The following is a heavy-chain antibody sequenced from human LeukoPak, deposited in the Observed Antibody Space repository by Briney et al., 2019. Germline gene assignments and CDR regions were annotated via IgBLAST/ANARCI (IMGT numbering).Heavy chain of an antibody. CDR3: VRVLADDYGDFIDY. J-gene: IGHJ4*02. Sequence: SQTLSLTCTVSGGSISSGSYYWSWIRQPAGKGLEWIGRIYTSGSTNYNPSLKSRVTISVDTSKNQFSLKLSSVTAADTAVYYCVRVLADDYGDFIDYWGQGTLVTVSS. CDR2: IYTSGST. CDR1: GGSISSGSYY. D-gene: IGHD4-17*01. V-gene: IGHV4-61*02.